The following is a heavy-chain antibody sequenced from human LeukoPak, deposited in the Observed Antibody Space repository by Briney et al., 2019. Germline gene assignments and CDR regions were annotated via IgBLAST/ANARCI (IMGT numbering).Heavy chain of an antibody. CDR3: ARVEVVPDNWFDP. Sequence: ASVKVSCKASGYTFTSYYMHWVRQAPGQGLEWMGIINPSGGSTSYAQQFQGRVTMTRDTSASTAYMELSNLRSEDTAVYYCARVEVVPDNWFDPWGQGTLVTVSS. CDR2: INPSGGST. V-gene: IGHV1-46*01. CDR1: GYTFTSYY. D-gene: IGHD2-2*01. J-gene: IGHJ5*02.